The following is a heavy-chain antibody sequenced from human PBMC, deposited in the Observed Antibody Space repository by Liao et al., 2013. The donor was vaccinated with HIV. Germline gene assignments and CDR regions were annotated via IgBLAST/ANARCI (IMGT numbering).Heavy chain of an antibody. V-gene: IGHV4-61*02. CDR3: ARVPGRYWYFDL. CDR2: IYSSGTT. Sequence: QVHLQESGPGLVRPSQTLSLTCSVSGQSVSRGPYYWNWVRQPAGKGLEWIGRIYSSGTTNYSPSVMSRVTISLDTSKNQVSLKVNSVTAADTAVYYCARVPGRYWYFDLWGRGTLVTVSS. D-gene: IGHD1-26*01. CDR1: GQSVSRGPYY. J-gene: IGHJ2*01.